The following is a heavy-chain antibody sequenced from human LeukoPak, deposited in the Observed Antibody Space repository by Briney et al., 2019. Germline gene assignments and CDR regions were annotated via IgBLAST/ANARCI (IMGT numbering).Heavy chain of an antibody. D-gene: IGHD2-15*01. Sequence: PSETLSLTCTVSGGSISSGGYYWSWIRQHPGKGLEWIGYIYYSGSTYYNPSLKSRVTISVDTSKNQFSLKLSSVTAADTAVYYCAREHLSGYCSGGSCPRTHYYYGMDVWGQGTTVTVSS. CDR1: GGSISSGGYY. J-gene: IGHJ6*02. CDR2: IYYSGST. V-gene: IGHV4-31*03. CDR3: AREHLSGYCSGGSCPRTHYYYGMDV.